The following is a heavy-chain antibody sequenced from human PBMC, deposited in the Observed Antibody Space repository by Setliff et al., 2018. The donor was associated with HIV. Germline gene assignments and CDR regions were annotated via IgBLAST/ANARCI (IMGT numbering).Heavy chain of an antibody. J-gene: IGHJ4*02. CDR3: ARAAAGNTGPFDL. Sequence: SETLSLTCTVSDSGTYYWSWIRQPAGKGLEWIGRVSSRGDTNYNPSLKSRVTMPVDTSKNQFSLKLTSVTASDTAVYYCARAAAGNTGPFDLWGQGSPVTVSS. V-gene: IGHV4-4*07. CDR1: DSGTYY. CDR2: VSSRGDT. D-gene: IGHD4-17*01.